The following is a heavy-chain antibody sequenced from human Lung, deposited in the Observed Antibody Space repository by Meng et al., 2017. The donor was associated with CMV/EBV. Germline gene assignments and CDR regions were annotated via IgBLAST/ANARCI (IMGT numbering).Heavy chain of an antibody. D-gene: IGHD3-16*01. Sequence: GESLKISCAASGFSFDNHGMHWVCQTPGKGLEWVAFIRHDGTTKFYGDSVKGRFTISRDNSKNTVYLQMNRLRPEETAVYYCAKDLLLFGGANAYFDSWGQGTLVTVSS. J-gene: IGHJ4*02. CDR3: AKDLLLFGGANAYFDS. CDR2: IRHDGTTK. CDR1: GFSFDNHG. V-gene: IGHV3-30*02.